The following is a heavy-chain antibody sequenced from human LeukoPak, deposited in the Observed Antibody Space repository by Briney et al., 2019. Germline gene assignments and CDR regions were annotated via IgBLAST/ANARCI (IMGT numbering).Heavy chain of an antibody. CDR2: IYYTGNT. J-gene: IGHJ4*02. CDR1: GVSISSSNSY. D-gene: IGHD3/OR15-3a*01. V-gene: IGHV4-39*01. CDR3: ARQTGSGLFTLP. Sequence: PSETLSLTCTVSGVSISSSNSYWGWIRQPPGKGLEWIGSIYYTGNTYYNASLKSRVTISIDTSKNQISLKLTSVTVTDTAMYYCARQTGSGLFTLPGGQGALVTVSS.